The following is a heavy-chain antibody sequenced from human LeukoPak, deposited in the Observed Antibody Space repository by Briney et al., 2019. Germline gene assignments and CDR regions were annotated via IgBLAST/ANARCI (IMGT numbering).Heavy chain of an antibody. D-gene: IGHD1-14*01. CDR2: ISGSGTTT. CDR1: GFTFSSSA. J-gene: IGHJ5*02. CDR3: ARTDSIGGWFDP. V-gene: IGHV3-23*01. Sequence: PGGSLRLSCAASGFTFSSSAMSWVRQAPGKGLEWVSAISGSGTTTYYADSVKGRFTISRDNSKNTLYLQMNSLRAEDTAVYYCARTDSIGGWFDPWGQGTLVTVSS.